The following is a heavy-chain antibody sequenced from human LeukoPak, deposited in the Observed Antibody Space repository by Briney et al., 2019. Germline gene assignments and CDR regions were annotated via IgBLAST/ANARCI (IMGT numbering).Heavy chain of an antibody. J-gene: IGHJ3*02. CDR1: GFIFRDYW. CDR2: ISQDAGGT. Sequence: PGGSLRLSCATSGFIFRDYWMSWVRQVPGKGLEWVASISQDAGGTTYLDSVKGRFTISRDNAKNSLYLQMNSLRADDTAVYYCARVLWDAFDIWGQGTMVTVSS. V-gene: IGHV3-7*04. D-gene: IGHD3-16*01. CDR3: ARVLWDAFDI.